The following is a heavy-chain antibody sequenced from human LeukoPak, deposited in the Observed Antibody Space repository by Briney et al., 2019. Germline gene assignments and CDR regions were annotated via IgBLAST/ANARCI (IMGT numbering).Heavy chain of an antibody. Sequence: ASVKVSCKASGYTFINFAINWGRQAPGQRPEWMGWINAGNGNTKYSQKFQGRLTITRDTSASTAYMELSSLTSEDTAVYYCARGPRAAADDYWGQGTLVTVSS. D-gene: IGHD6-13*01. J-gene: IGHJ4*02. CDR1: GYTFINFA. CDR3: ARGPRAAADDY. V-gene: IGHV1-3*01. CDR2: INAGNGNT.